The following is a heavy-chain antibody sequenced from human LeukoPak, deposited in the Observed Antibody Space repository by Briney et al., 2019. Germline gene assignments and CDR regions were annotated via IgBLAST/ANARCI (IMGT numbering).Heavy chain of an antibody. V-gene: IGHV3-23*01. CDR1: GFTFSSYA. CDR3: AKRITVSYFNDY. J-gene: IGHJ4*02. Sequence: PGGSLRLSCAASGFTFSSYAMVWVRQAPGKGLEWVSGIGGSGGSTYYADSVKGRFTISRDNSKNTLYLQMNSLRAEDTAVYYCAKRITVSYFNDYWGQGTLVTVSS. CDR2: IGGSGGST. D-gene: IGHD4-17*01.